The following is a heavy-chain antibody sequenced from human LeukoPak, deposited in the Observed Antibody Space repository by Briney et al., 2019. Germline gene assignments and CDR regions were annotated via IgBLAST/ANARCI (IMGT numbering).Heavy chain of an antibody. Sequence: GGSLRLSCAASGFTFSTYSMNWVRQAPGRGLEWVPYISSRSTTIYYADSVKGRFTISRDNAKNSLDLQMNSLRAEDTAVYYCARDCDILTGYYNFFDYWGQGTLVTVSS. J-gene: IGHJ4*02. CDR2: ISSRSTTI. V-gene: IGHV3-48*01. CDR1: GFTFSTYS. CDR3: ARDCDILTGYYNFFDY. D-gene: IGHD3-9*01.